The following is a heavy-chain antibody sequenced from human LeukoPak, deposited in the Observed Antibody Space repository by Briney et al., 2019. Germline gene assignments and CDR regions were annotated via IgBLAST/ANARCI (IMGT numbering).Heavy chain of an antibody. CDR2: INPNSGGT. J-gene: IGHJ6*03. D-gene: IGHD6-19*01. CDR3: ARALGIAVAGTWSYYYYMDV. Sequence: ASVKVSCKASGYTFTGYYMHWVRQAPGQGLEWMGWINPNSGGTNYGQKFQGRVTMTRDTSISTAYMELSRLRSDDTAAYYCARALGIAVAGTWSYYYYMDVWGKGTTVTVSS. CDR1: GYTFTGYY. V-gene: IGHV1-2*02.